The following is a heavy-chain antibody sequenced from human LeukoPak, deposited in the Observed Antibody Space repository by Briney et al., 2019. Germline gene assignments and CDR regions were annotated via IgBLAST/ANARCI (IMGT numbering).Heavy chain of an antibody. CDR2: IISSSSTYI. J-gene: IGHJ3*02. Sequence: SGGSLRLSCAASGFTFDTYSMNWVRQAPGKGLEWVSSIISSSSTYIYYADSVKGRFTISRDNAKNALYLEMNSLGAEDTAVYYCARDWRGYGDYHAFDIWGQGTMVTVSS. D-gene: IGHD4-17*01. V-gene: IGHV3-21*01. CDR3: ARDWRGYGDYHAFDI. CDR1: GFTFDTYS.